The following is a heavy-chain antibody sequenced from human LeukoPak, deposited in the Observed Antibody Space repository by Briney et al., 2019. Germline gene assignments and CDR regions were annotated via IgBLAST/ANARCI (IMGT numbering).Heavy chain of an antibody. CDR2: IYYSGRT. J-gene: IGHJ5*02. Sequence: SETLSLTCTVSGGSISSSSYYWGWIRQPPGKGLEWIGSIYYSGRTYYNPSLKSRVTISVNTSKKQFSLKLSSVTAADTAVYYCARGRPDGSGSYYKFDPWGQGTLVTVSS. V-gene: IGHV4-39*01. D-gene: IGHD3-10*01. CDR1: GGSISSSSYY. CDR3: ARGRPDGSGSYYKFDP.